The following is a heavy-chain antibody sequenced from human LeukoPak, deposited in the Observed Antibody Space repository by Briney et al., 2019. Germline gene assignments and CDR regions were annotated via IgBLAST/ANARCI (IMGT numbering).Heavy chain of an antibody. Sequence: SVKVSCKASGGTFSSYAITWVRQAPGQGLEWMGGIIPMFGTGKYAQKFQGRVTITADESTSTAYMELSSLRSEDTAVYYCAGDLYDYGDYRSYYYYGMDVWGQGTTVTVSS. CDR1: GGTFSSYA. V-gene: IGHV1-69*01. D-gene: IGHD4-17*01. J-gene: IGHJ6*02. CDR2: IIPMFGTG. CDR3: AGDLYDYGDYRSYYYYGMDV.